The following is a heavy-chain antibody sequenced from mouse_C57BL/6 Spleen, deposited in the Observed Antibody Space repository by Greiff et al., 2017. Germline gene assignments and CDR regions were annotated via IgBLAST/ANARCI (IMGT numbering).Heavy chain of an antibody. CDR1: GYTFTSYW. CDR3: ARTRTYAMDY. J-gene: IGHJ4*01. CDR2: IDPSDSYT. Sequence: VQLQQSGAELVKPGASVKLSCKASGYTFTSYWMQWVKQRPGQGLEWIGEIDPSDSYTNYNQKFKGKATFTVDTSSSTAYMQLSSLTSEDSAVYYCARTRTYAMDYWGQGTSVTVSS. V-gene: IGHV1-50*01.